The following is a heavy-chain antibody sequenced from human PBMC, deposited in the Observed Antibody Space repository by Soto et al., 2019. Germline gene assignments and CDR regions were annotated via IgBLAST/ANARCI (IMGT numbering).Heavy chain of an antibody. CDR3: AREVCCGYDWGPCYYYGLDV. CDR2: IKQDGSEK. Sequence: EVQLVESGGGLVQPGGSLRLSCAASGFTFSSYWMSWVRQAPGKGLEWVANIKQDGSEKYYVDSVKGRFTISRDNAKNSLYLQMDSMRAEDTAVYYCAREVCCGYDWGPCYYYGLDVWGQGTTVTVSS. V-gene: IGHV3-7*01. D-gene: IGHD5-12*01. J-gene: IGHJ6*02. CDR1: GFTFSSYW.